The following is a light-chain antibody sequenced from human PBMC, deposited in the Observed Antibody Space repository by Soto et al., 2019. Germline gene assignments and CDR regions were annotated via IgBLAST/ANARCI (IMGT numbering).Light chain of an antibody. V-gene: IGLV2-23*02. Sequence: QSALTQPASVSGSPGQSITISCTGTSDDVGNYNLVSWYQQHPGKAPKLMIYEVSNRPSGISNRFSGSKSGNTASLTISGLRADDEAHYYCCSYASSSTVVFGGGTKVTVL. J-gene: IGLJ2*01. CDR2: EVS. CDR1: SDDVGNYNL. CDR3: CSYASSSTVV.